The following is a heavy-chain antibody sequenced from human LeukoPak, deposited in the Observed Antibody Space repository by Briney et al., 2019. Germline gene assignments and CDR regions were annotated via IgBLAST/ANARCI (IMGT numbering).Heavy chain of an antibody. CDR1: GGSISSSSYY. CDR2: IYYSGST. J-gene: IGHJ3*02. CDR3: ARRSHKDRRAAFDI. Sequence: ASETLSLTCTVSGGSISSSSYYWGWIRQPPGKGLEWIGSIYYSGSTYYNPSLKSRVTISVDTSKNQFSLKLSSVTAADTAVYYCARRSHKDRRAAFDIWGQGTMVTVSS. D-gene: IGHD1-14*01. V-gene: IGHV4-39*01.